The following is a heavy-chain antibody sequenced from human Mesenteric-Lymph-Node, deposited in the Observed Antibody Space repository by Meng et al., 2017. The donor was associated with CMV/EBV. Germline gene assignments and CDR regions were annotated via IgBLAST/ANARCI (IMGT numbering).Heavy chain of an antibody. V-gene: IGHV3-33*01. CDR1: GFTFSSYG. CDR2: IWYDGSNK. D-gene: IGHD3-9*01. Sequence: ASGFTFSSYGMHWVRQAPGKGLEWVAVIWYDGSNKYYADSVKGRFTISRDNSKNTLYLQMNSLRAEDTAVYYCARSLLRYFDWLGYWGQGTLVTVSS. CDR3: ARSLLRYFDWLGY. J-gene: IGHJ4*02.